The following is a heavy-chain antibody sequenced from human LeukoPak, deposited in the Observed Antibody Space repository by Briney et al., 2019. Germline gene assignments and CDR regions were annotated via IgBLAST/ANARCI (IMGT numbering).Heavy chain of an antibody. CDR3: TTELDIRPNHY. J-gene: IGHJ4*02. Sequence: GGSLRLSCAASGFPFSSYEMNWVRQAPGKGLEWVGRIKRKSDGGTTDYAAPVKGRFTISRDDSKNTLYLQMNSLKSEDTAVYYCTTELDIRPNHYWGQGTLVTVSS. V-gene: IGHV3-15*01. CDR1: GFPFSSYE. D-gene: IGHD3-22*01. CDR2: IKRKSDGGTT.